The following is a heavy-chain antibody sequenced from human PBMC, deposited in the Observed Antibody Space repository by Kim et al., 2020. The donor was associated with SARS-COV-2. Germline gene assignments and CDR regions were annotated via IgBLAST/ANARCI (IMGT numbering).Heavy chain of an antibody. D-gene: IGHD6-13*01. CDR3: ARDFGGSWTWAD. Sequence: ASVKVSCKASGYTLTSDHMHWVRQAPGQGLEWMGIITPNSGRTTYAQKLQGRVTMSTDTSASTIYMELSSLRSGDTAMYYCARDFGGSWTWADWGQGTLVTVSS. CDR2: ITPNSGRT. CDR1: GYTLTSDH. J-gene: IGHJ4*02. V-gene: IGHV1-46*04.